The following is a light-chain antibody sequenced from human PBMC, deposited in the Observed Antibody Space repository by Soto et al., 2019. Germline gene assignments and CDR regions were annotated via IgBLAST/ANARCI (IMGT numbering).Light chain of an antibody. CDR2: DAS. Sequence: DIQMTQSPSTLSGSVGDRVTITXLASQTISSWLAWFQQKPGKAPNLLIYDASSLESGVPSRFSGSGSGTEFTLTISSLQPDDFATYYCQHYNSYSEAFGQGTKVDIK. J-gene: IGKJ1*01. V-gene: IGKV1-5*01. CDR3: QHYNSYSEA. CDR1: QTISSW.